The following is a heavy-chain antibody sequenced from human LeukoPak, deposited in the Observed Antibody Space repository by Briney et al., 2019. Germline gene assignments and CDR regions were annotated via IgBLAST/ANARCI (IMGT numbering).Heavy chain of an antibody. CDR1: GGPFSGYY. CDR3: ARGQGLQGAFDI. Sequence: SETLSLTCAVYGGPFSGYYWSWIRQPPGKGLEWIGEINHSGSTNYNPSLKSRVTISVDTSKNQFSLKLSSVTAADTAVYYCARGQGLQGAFDIWGQGTMVTVSS. J-gene: IGHJ3*02. D-gene: IGHD4-11*01. V-gene: IGHV4-34*01. CDR2: INHSGST.